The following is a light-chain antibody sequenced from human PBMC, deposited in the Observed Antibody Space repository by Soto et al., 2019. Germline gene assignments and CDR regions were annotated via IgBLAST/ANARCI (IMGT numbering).Light chain of an antibody. CDR1: SSNIGAGYD. CDR3: RSYDSSPCV. J-gene: IGLJ3*02. CDR2: GNS. V-gene: IGLV1-40*01. Sequence: QSVLTQPPSVSGAPGQRVTISCTGSSSNIGAGYDVHWYQQLPGTAPKLLIYGNSNRPSGVPDRFSGSKSGTSASLAITGLQAEDEADYYCRSYDSSPCVFGGGTKLTVL.